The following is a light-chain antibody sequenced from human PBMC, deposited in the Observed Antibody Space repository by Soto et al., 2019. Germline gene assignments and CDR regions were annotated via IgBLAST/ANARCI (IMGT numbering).Light chain of an antibody. Sequence: ATQMTQSPSSLSASVGDRVTITCRASQDIGNDLGWYQQKPGKAPNLLIYAASSLQSGVPSRFSGSGSGTDFTLPISRLQPEDCSNYYGLQDYNPPPTCGRGTRVEIK. V-gene: IGKV1-6*01. J-gene: IGKJ4*02. CDR1: QDIGND. CDR3: LQDYNPPPT. CDR2: AAS.